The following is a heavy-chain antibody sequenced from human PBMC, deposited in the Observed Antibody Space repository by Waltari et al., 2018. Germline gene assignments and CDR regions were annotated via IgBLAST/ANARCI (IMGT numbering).Heavy chain of an antibody. V-gene: IGHV3-30*18. Sequence: QVQLVESGGGVVQPGRSLRLSCAASGFTFSSYGMHWVRHAPGQVLEWVAVKRYDESNNNYADSVKRRLTISRDNSKNTLYLQMNSLRAEDTAMYYCAKDPRPEYSSGWDGMDVWGQGTTVTVSS. J-gene: IGHJ6*02. D-gene: IGHD6-19*01. CDR2: KRYDESNN. CDR3: AKDPRPEYSSGWDGMDV. CDR1: GFTFSSYG.